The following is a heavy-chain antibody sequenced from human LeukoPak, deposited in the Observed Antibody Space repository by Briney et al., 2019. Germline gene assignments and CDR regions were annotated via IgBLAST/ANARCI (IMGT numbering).Heavy chain of an antibody. D-gene: IGHD4-17*01. V-gene: IGHV4-38-2*01. J-gene: IGHJ4*02. Sequence: PSETLSLTCAVSSYSISSGPYWGCIRQSPGKGLEWVGSIFHSGNSYYNPSLKSRLTMSVDTSKNQFSLKLTSVTAADTALYYCARVTYVDDMLYQYFDYWGQGILVTVSS. CDR3: ARVTYVDDMLYQYFDY. CDR1: SYSISSGPY. CDR2: IFHSGNS.